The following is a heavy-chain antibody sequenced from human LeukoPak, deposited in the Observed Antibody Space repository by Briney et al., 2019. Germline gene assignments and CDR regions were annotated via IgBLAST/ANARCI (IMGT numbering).Heavy chain of an antibody. V-gene: IGHV3-15*01. D-gene: IGHD4-23*01. CDR2: IKSKTDGGTT. CDR3: AATVVDVGAFDT. CDR1: GFTFSNAW. Sequence: GGSLRLSCAASGFTFSNAWMSWVRQAPGKGLEWVGRIKSKTDGGTTDYAAPVKGRFTISRDDSKNTLYLQMNSLKTEDTAVYYCAATVVDVGAFDTWGQGTMVTVSS. J-gene: IGHJ3*02.